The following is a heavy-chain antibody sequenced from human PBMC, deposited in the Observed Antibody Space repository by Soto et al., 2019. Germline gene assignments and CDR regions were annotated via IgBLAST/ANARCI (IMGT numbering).Heavy chain of an antibody. Sequence: ASVKVSCKASGYTFTSYAMHRVRQAPGQRLEWMGWINAGNGNTKYSQKFQGRVTITRDTSASTAYMELSSLRSEDTAVYYCARVIRGYSYGYYYYGMDVWGQGTTVTVSS. CDR3: ARVIRGYSYGYYYYGMDV. CDR1: GYTFTSYA. D-gene: IGHD5-18*01. V-gene: IGHV1-3*01. J-gene: IGHJ6*02. CDR2: INAGNGNT.